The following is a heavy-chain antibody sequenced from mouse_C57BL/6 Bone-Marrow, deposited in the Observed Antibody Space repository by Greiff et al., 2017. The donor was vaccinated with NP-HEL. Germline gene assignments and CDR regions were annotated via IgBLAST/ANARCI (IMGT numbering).Heavy chain of an antibody. CDR2: INPYNGGT. D-gene: IGHD1-1*01. J-gene: IGHJ1*03. CDR3: ARPGREVYWYFDV. V-gene: IGHV1-19*01. Sequence: VQLQQSGPVLVKPGASVKMSCKASGYTFTDYYMNWVKQSHGKSLEWIGVINPYNGGTSYNQKFKGKATLTVDKSSSTAYMELNSLTSEDSAVYYCARPGREVYWYFDVWGTGTTVTVSS. CDR1: GYTFTDYY.